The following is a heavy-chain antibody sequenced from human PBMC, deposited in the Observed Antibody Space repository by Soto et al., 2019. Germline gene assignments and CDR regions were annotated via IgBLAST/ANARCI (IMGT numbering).Heavy chain of an antibody. Sequence: EGQLVVSGGDLIQPGGSLRLSCAASGFTFSNYWMHWVRQAPGKGLVWVSRINGDGSTTSYADSVKGRFTISRDNAKNTLSLQMNSLRAEDTAVYYCVRGSVYNWRGDFWGQGTLVTVSS. D-gene: IGHD1-20*01. J-gene: IGHJ4*02. V-gene: IGHV3-74*01. CDR2: INGDGSTT. CDR1: GFTFSNYW. CDR3: VRGSVYNWRGDF.